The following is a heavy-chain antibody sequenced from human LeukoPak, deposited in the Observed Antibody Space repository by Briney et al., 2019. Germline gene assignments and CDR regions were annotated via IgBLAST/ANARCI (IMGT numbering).Heavy chain of an antibody. D-gene: IGHD4-17*01. CDR2: ISAYNGNT. CDR1: GYTFTSYG. V-gene: IGHV1-18*01. J-gene: IGHJ6*02. CDR3: ARLGGDYLGAYYYYGMDV. Sequence: ASMKDSCKASGYTFTSYGISWVRQTPGQGLEWMGWISAYNGNTNYAQKLQGRVTMTTDTSTSTAYMELRSLRSDDTAVYYCARLGGDYLGAYYYYGMDVWGQGTTVTVS.